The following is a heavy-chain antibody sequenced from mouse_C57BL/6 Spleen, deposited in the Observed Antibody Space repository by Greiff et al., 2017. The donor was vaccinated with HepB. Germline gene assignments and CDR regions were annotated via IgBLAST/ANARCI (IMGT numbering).Heavy chain of an antibody. Sequence: QVQLQQSGPELVKPGASVKISCKASGYAFSSSWMNWVKQRPGKGLEWIGRIYPGDGDTNYTGKFKGKATLTADKSSSTAYMQLSSLTSEDAAVYFCARWSTTVVATEDYWGQGTTLTVSS. J-gene: IGHJ2*01. CDR3: ARWSTTVVATEDY. CDR1: GYAFSSSW. CDR2: IYPGDGDT. V-gene: IGHV1-82*01. D-gene: IGHD1-1*01.